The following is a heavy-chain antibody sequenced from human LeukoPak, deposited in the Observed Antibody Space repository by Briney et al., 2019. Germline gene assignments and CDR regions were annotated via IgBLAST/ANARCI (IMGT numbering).Heavy chain of an antibody. CDR3: AGGTTIRGPRA. V-gene: IGHV4-59*01. CDR2: IYYSGST. D-gene: IGHD4-11*01. J-gene: IGHJ1*01. CDR1: GASISSYY. Sequence: SETLSLTCTVSGASISSYYWSWIRQSPGKGLECIGYIYYSGSTNYNPSLKSRVTISVDTSKNQFSLKLSSVTAADTAVYYCAGGTTIRGPRAWGQGTLVTVSS.